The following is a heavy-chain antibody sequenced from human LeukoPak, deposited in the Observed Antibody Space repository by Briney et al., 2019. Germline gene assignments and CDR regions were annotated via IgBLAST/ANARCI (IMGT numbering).Heavy chain of an antibody. J-gene: IGHJ4*02. CDR2: ISDDGSSE. D-gene: IGHD3-10*01. Sequence: GGSLRLSCAASGFTFSSYAMHWVRQAPGKGLEWVAVISDDGSSEYYADFVKGRFTIARDNSKNTLYLQMNSLRAVETAVYHCAKPLTTMIRGVLMPYFDYWGQGTLVAVSS. CDR1: GFTFSSYA. V-gene: IGHV3-30-3*02. CDR3: AKPLTTMIRGVLMPYFDY.